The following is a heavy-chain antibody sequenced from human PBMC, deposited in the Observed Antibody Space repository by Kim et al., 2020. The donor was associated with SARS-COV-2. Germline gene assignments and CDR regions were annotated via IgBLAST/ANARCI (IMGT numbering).Heavy chain of an antibody. Sequence: GGSLRLSCAASGFTFSNAWMSWVRQAPGKGLEWVGRIKSKTDGGTTDYAAPVKGRFTISRDDSKNTLYLQMNSLKTEDTAVYYCTTREYYDYVRNFDYWGQGTLVTVSS. CDR2: IKSKTDGGTT. CDR1: GFTFSNAW. V-gene: IGHV3-15*01. D-gene: IGHD3-16*01. J-gene: IGHJ4*02. CDR3: TTREYYDYVRNFDY.